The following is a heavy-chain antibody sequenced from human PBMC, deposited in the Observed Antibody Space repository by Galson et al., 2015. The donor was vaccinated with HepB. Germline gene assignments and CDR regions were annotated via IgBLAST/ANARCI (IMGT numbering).Heavy chain of an antibody. V-gene: IGHV3-23*01. J-gene: IGHJ1*01. D-gene: IGHD6-19*01. CDR3: ATRSGASGWYSYFQH. CDR1: GFTFSSYA. Sequence: SLRLSCAASGFTFSSYAIMWVRQAPGKGLEWVSGMSDNGDNTFYADSVKGRFTISRDISKNSVYLQMNSLRVEDTAVYYCATRSGASGWYSYFQHWGQGTLVTVSS. CDR2: MSDNGDNT.